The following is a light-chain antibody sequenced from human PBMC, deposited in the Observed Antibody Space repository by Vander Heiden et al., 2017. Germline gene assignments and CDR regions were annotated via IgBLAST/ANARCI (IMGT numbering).Light chain of an antibody. CDR1: QGISNY. CDR3: QKYNSAPPWT. V-gene: IGKV1-27*01. Sequence: DIQMTQSPFSPSASVGDRVTITCRASQGISNYLAWYQQKPGKVPKLLIYAASTLQSGVPSRFSGSGSGTDFTLTISSLQPEDVATYYCQKYNSAPPWTFGQGTKVEIK. CDR2: AAS. J-gene: IGKJ1*01.